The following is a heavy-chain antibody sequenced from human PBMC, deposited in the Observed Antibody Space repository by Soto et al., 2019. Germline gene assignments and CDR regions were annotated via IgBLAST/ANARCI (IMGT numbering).Heavy chain of an antibody. D-gene: IGHD2-8*02. CDR2: LSYTGST. CDR3: ARELEGGVFDI. CDR1: GGPVRDAYSY. V-gene: IGHV4-30-4*01. J-gene: IGHJ3*02. Sequence: QVLLQESGPQLVNPSQPLSLTCTVSGGPVRDAYSYWTWIRQPPGKGLEWMGYLSYTGSTYYNPSRRNRASLSVDESSNRLSLRLSSVTAADTAVYSCARELEGGVFDIWGRGTLVTVSS.